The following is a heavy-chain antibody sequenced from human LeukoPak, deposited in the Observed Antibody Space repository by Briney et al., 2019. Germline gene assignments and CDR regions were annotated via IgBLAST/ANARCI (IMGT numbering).Heavy chain of an antibody. CDR3: ARVSSGSYWFDP. D-gene: IGHD1-26*01. CDR1: GGSISSGDYY. J-gene: IGHJ5*02. CDR2: IYYSGST. V-gene: IGHV4-30-4*01. Sequence: SQTLSLTCTVSGGSISSGDYYWRWIRQPPGKGLEWIGYIYYSGSTYYNPSLKSRVTISVDTSKNQFSLKLSSVTAADMAVYYCARVSSGSYWFDPWGQGTLVTVSS.